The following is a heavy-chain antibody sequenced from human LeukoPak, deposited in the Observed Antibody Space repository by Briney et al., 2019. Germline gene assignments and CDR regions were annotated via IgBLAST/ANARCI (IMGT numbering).Heavy chain of an antibody. V-gene: IGHV4-59*01. J-gene: IGHJ4*02. D-gene: IGHD6-13*01. Sequence: PSETLSLTCTVSGCSISSYYWSWIRQPPGKGLEWIGYIYYSGSTNYNPSLKSRVTIAVDTSKPQFSLKLSSVTAADTAVYYCARGPEYSSSWYPHYWGQGTLVTVSS. CDR1: GCSISSYY. CDR2: IYYSGST. CDR3: ARGPEYSSSWYPHY.